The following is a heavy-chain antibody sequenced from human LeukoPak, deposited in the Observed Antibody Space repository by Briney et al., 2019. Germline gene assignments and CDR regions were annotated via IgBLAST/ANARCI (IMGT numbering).Heavy chain of an antibody. CDR2: IYTSGST. V-gene: IGHV4-4*09. D-gene: IGHD6-19*01. CDR1: GVSISSYY. CDR3: ARHYPTVAGRGNFDY. Sequence: SETLSLTCTVSGVSISSYYWSWIRQPPGKGLDWVGYIYTSGSTNYNPTLKSRVTISVDTSKNQFSLKPSSVTAADTAVHYCARHYPTVAGRGNFDYWGQGTLVTVSS. J-gene: IGHJ4*02.